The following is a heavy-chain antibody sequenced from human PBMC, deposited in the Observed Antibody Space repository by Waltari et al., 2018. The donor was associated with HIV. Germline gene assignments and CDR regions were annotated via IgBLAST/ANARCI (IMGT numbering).Heavy chain of an antibody. V-gene: IGHV3-33*01. CDR1: GLPFSSYG. D-gene: IGHD3-10*01. CDR2: IWYDENNK. CDR3: ARAPGLGYGSGDE. J-gene: IGHJ4*02. Sequence: QVQLVESGGGVVRPGRSLRPACGASGLPFSSYGMHWVRQAPGKGLEWVAVIWYDENNKYYADSVKGRFTSSRDNSKNVLSLQMNRLRVEDTAMYYCARAPGLGYGSGDEWGQGTLV.